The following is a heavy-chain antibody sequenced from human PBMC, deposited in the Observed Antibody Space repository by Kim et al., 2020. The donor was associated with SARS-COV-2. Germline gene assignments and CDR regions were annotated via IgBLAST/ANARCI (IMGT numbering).Heavy chain of an antibody. CDR1: GGSFSGYY. Sequence: SQTLSLTCAVYGGSFSGYYWSWIRQPPGKGLEWIGEINHSGSTNYNPSLKSRVTISVDTSKNQFSLKLSSVTAADTAVYYCARRIAATDYWGQGTLVTVSS. V-gene: IGHV4-34*01. CDR2: INHSGST. J-gene: IGHJ4*02. D-gene: IGHD6-6*01. CDR3: ARRIAATDY.